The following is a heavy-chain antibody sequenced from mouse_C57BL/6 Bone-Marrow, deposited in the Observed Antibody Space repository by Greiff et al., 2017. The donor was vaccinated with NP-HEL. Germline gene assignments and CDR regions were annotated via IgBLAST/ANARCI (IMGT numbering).Heavy chain of an antibody. CDR1: GYAFSSYW. Sequence: VQLQQSGAELVKPGASVKISCKASGYAFSSYWMNWVKQRPGKGLEWIGQIYPGDGDTNYNGKFKGKATLTADKSSRTAYMQLSSLPSEDSAVYFCARAITTVVADYFDCWGQGTTLTVSS. J-gene: IGHJ2*01. CDR2: IYPGDGDT. CDR3: ARAITTVVADYFDC. D-gene: IGHD1-1*01. V-gene: IGHV1-80*01.